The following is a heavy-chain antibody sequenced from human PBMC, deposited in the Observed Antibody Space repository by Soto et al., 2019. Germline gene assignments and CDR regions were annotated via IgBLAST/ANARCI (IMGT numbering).Heavy chain of an antibody. D-gene: IGHD2-21*02. Sequence: PGGSLRLSCAASGFTFSSYWMSWVRQAPGKGLEWVANIKQDGSEKYYVDSVKGRFTISRDNAKNSLYLQMNSLRAEDTAVYYCAREYCGCDCYPGDDAFDIWGQGTMVTVSS. CDR2: IKQDGSEK. CDR3: AREYCGCDCYPGDDAFDI. V-gene: IGHV3-7*03. CDR1: GFTFSSYW. J-gene: IGHJ3*02.